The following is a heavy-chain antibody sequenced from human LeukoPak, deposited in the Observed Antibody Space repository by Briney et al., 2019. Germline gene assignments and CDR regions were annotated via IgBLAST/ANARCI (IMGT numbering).Heavy chain of an antibody. CDR3: AKVGVIVVVVAAFDY. J-gene: IGHJ4*02. D-gene: IGHD2-15*01. CDR2: ISGSGGST. CDR1: GFTFSSYG. V-gene: IGHV3-23*01. Sequence: PGGSLRLSCAASGFTFSSYGMSWVRQAPGKGLEWVSAISGSGGSTYYADSVKGRFTISRDNSKNTLYLQMNSLRAEDTAVYYCAKVGVIVVVVAAFDYWGQGTLVTVSS.